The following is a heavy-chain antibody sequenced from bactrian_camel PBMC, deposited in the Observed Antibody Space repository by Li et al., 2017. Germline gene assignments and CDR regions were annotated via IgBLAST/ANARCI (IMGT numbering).Heavy chain of an antibody. V-gene: IGHV3S53*01. CDR2: FYRPGGTT. J-gene: IGHJ4*01. CDR1: GSTFSTIS. D-gene: IGHD5*01. CDR3: AAWQAARDVRIKGVGRGKTRDNDY. Sequence: HVQLVESGGGSVPPGGSLRLSCAVSGSTFSTISMGWFRQPPGKEREGVSTFYRPGGTTHYADSVKGRFTIFGDSTKNRVVLQMTNLKPQDTAVYYCAAWQAARDVRIKGVGRGKTRDNDYWGQGTQVTVS.